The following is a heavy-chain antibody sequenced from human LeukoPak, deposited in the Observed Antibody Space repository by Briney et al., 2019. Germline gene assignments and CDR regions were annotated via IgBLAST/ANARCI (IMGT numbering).Heavy chain of an antibody. CDR2: IYYSGST. CDR1: GGSISSDGYY. V-gene: IGHV4-31*03. CDR3: ARVVSNYDLSFDY. J-gene: IGHJ4*02. Sequence: SQTLSLTCTVSGGSISSDGYYWSWIRQHPGTGLEWIGYIYYSGSTYYNPSLKSRVTISVDTSKNQFSLKLSSVTAADTAVYYCARVVSNYDLSFDYWGQGTLVTVSS. D-gene: IGHD4-11*01.